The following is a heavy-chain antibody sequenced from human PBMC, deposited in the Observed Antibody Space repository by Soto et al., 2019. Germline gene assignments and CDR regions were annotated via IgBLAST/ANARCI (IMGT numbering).Heavy chain of an antibody. D-gene: IGHD2-15*01. CDR2: ISYDGNNK. Sequence: VPLVESGGGVVQPGRSLRLSCAASGFTFSNYAMYWVRQAPGKGLEWVAVISYDGNNKYYADSVKGRFTISRDNSKNTLYLQMSSLRAEDTAVYYCARAGCDGGTCYTLVGLRYGMDVWGQGTTVTVSS. V-gene: IGHV3-30-3*01. CDR3: ARAGCDGGTCYTLVGLRYGMDV. J-gene: IGHJ6*02. CDR1: GFTFSNYA.